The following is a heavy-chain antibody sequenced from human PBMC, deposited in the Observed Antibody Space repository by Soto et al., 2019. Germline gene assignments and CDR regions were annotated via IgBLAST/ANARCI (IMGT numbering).Heavy chain of an antibody. V-gene: IGHV3-33*01. Sequence: GGSLRLSCAASGFTFSNYGMHWVRQAPGKGLEWVAVIWYDGSNKYYADSVKGRFTISRDNSKNRLYLQMNSLRVEDTAVYYCARGRAQGDYYYGMDVWGQGTTVTVSS. D-gene: IGHD1-26*01. CDR1: GFTFSNYG. J-gene: IGHJ6*02. CDR2: IWYDGSNK. CDR3: ARGRAQGDYYYGMDV.